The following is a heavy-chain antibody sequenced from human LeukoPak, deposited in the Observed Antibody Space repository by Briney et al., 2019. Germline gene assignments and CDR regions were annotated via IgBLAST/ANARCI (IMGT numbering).Heavy chain of an antibody. Sequence: SETLSLTCTVSGGSISSYYWSWIWQPPGKGLEWIGYIYYSGSTNYNPSLKSRVTISVDTSKNQFSLKLSSVTAADTAVYYCARGNNWNYGYYYMDVWGKGTTVTVSS. CDR2: IYYSGST. CDR1: GGSISSYY. D-gene: IGHD1-7*01. V-gene: IGHV4-59*01. CDR3: ARGNNWNYGYYYMDV. J-gene: IGHJ6*03.